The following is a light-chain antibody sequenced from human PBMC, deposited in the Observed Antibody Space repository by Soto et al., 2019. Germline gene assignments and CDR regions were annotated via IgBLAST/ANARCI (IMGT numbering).Light chain of an antibody. CDR1: SSNIGNNY. Sequence: VLTQPPSVSAAPGQRVTISCSGSSSNIGNNYVSWYQHLPGTAPELLIYDNNQRPSGIPDRFSGSKSGTSATLGITGPQTGDEADYYCGTWDGSLSVFVFGTGTKVTVL. CDR3: GTWDGSLSVFV. CDR2: DNN. V-gene: IGLV1-51*01. J-gene: IGLJ1*01.